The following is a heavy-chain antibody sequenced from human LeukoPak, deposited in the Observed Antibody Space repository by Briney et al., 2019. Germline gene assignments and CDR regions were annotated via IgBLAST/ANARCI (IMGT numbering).Heavy chain of an antibody. CDR3: ARGFYGSYRGY. V-gene: IGHV4-59*12. CDR2: IYYSGST. D-gene: IGHD1-26*01. CDR1: GGSISSYY. J-gene: IGHJ4*02. Sequence: PSETLSLTCTVSGGSISSYYWSWIRQPPGKGLEWIGYIYYSGSTNYNPSLKSRVTISVDTSKNQFSLKLSSVTAADTAVYYCARGFYGSYRGYWGQGTLVTVSS.